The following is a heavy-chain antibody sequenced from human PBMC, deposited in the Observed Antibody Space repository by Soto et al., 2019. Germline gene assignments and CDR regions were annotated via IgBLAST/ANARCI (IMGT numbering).Heavy chain of an antibody. CDR1: GFTFSAYW. V-gene: IGHV3-74*01. J-gene: IGHJ4*02. Sequence: PGGSLRLSCAVPGFTFSAYWMHWVRQVPGKGLTWVSRISDDGSTATYADSVKGRFVISRDNAKNSLYLEMNTLRADDSGLYYCARGPRVSSTGTGAHWGRGTLVTVSS. D-gene: IGHD1-1*01. CDR3: ARGPRVSSTGTGAH. CDR2: ISDDGSTA.